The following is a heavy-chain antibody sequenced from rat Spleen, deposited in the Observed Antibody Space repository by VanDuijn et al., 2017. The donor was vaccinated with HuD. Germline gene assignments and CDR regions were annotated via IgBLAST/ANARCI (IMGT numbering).Heavy chain of an antibody. D-gene: IGHD1-4*01. J-gene: IGHJ2*01. CDR2: ISFDGSDT. V-gene: IGHV5-7*01. CDR1: GFTFSDYN. Sequence: EVQLVESGGGLVQPGRSLKLSCAASGFTFSDYNMAWVRQAPKKGLEWVATISFDGSDTYYRDSVKGRFTFSRDNAKSTLYLQMDSLRSEDTATYYCARLDYPGITDLDYWGQGVMVTVSS. CDR3: ARLDYPGITDLDY.